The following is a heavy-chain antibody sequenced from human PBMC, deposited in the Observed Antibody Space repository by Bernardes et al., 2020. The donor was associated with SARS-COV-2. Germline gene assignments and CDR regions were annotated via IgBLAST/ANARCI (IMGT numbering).Heavy chain of an antibody. CDR1: GFTFSSYW. CDR2: IKQDGSEK. V-gene: IGHV3-7*02. J-gene: IGHJ4*02. D-gene: IGHD3-3*01. CDR3: ARAYYDFWSGYYTVEGIFDY. Sequence: VGSLSLSCAASGFTFSSYWMSWVRQAPGKGLEWVANIKQDGSEKYYVDSVKGRFTISRDNAKNSLYLQMNSLRAEDTAVYYCARAYYDFWSGYYTVEGIFDYWGQGTLVTVSS.